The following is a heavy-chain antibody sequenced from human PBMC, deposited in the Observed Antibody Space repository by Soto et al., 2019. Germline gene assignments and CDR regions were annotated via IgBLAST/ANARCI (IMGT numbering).Heavy chain of an antibody. J-gene: IGHJ5*02. CDR3: ARGLNNDFWSGPARRGWFDP. D-gene: IGHD3-3*01. Sequence: GGSLRLSCAASGFTFSDYYMSWIRQAPGKGLEWVSYISSSGSTIYYADSVKGRFTISRDNAKNSLYLQMNSLRAEDTAMYYCARGLNNDFWSGPARRGWFDPWGQGTLVTVSS. V-gene: IGHV3-11*01. CDR1: GFTFSDYY. CDR2: ISSSGSTI.